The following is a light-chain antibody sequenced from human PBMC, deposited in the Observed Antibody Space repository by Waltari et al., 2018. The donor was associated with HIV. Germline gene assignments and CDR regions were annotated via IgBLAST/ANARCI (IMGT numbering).Light chain of an antibody. J-gene: IGLJ2*01. CDR3: SSYAGSNNVI. CDR1: RSDVGGYNY. Sequence: QSALTPPPSASGSPGQSVTLSCTGTRSDVGGYNYVYWYQQHPGKAPKLMIYAVSKRPSGVPDRFSGSKSGNTASLTVSGLQAEDEAEYYCSSYAGSNNVIFGGGTKLTVL. V-gene: IGLV2-8*01. CDR2: AVS.